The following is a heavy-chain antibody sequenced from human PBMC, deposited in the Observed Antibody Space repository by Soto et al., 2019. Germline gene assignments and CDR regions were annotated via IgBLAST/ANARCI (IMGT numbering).Heavy chain of an antibody. D-gene: IGHD3-3*01. CDR2: ISDDGSNT. V-gene: IGHV3-30-3*01. Sequence: QVQLVESGGGVVQPGRSLRLSCAASGFTFSRHTMHWVRQAPGKGLEWVAAISDDGSNTYYADSVKGRFTISRDNSKNTLYLQMNSISSEDTAVHHCAREVYYDFWSGFNTLPYYFDDWGQGTLVTVSS. CDR1: GFTFSRHT. J-gene: IGHJ4*02. CDR3: AREVYYDFWSGFNTLPYYFDD.